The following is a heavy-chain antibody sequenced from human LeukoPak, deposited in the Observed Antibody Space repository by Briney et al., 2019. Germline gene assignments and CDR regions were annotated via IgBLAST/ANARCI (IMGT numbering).Heavy chain of an antibody. CDR1: GYTFTSYG. CDR3: AREMATIVNQFDY. Sequence: ASVKVSCKASGYTFTSYGISWVRQAPGQGLEWMGWVSPYNGNTNYAQKLQGRVTMTTDTSTTTAYMELRSLRSDDTAVYYCAREMATIVNQFDYWGQGTLVTVSS. CDR2: VSPYNGNT. D-gene: IGHD5-24*01. J-gene: IGHJ4*02. V-gene: IGHV1-18*01.